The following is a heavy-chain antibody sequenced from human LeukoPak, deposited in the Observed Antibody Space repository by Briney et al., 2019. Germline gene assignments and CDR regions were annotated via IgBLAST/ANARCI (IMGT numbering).Heavy chain of an antibody. CDR2: IYSGGST. D-gene: IGHD2-15*01. V-gene: IGHV3-53*01. Sequence: GGSLRLSCAASGFTVSGNHMSWVRQAPGKGLEWVSVIYSGGSTFYADSVKGRFTISRDNPTNTLYLQMNSLRAEDTAVYYCTGWWGLPVLFGYWGQGALVNVSS. CDR1: GFTVSGNH. J-gene: IGHJ4*02. CDR3: TGWWGLPVLFGY.